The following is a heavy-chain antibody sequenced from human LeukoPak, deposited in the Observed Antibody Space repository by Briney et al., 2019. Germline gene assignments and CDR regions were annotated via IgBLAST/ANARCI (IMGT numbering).Heavy chain of an antibody. CDR2: ITHSGNI. CDR3: ARIGHLDAFDI. CDR1: GGSISSGSYY. V-gene: IGHV4-39*07. Sequence: PSETLSLTCTVSGGSISSGSYYWSWIRQPPGKGLEWMGQITHSGNINYSPSLKSRVSISVDTSKSQFSLKLSSVTAADTAVYYCARIGHLDAFDIWGQGTMVTVSS. J-gene: IGHJ3*02.